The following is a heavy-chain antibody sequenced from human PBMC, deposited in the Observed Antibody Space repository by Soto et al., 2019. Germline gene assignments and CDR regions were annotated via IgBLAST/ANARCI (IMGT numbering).Heavy chain of an antibody. Sequence: ASVKVSCKASGYTFTGYYMHWVRQAPGQGLEWMGWINPNSGGTYYAQKFQGWVTMTRDTSISTAYMELSRLRSDDTAVYYCARAEQQLVREYFDYWGQGTLVTVSS. D-gene: IGHD6-13*01. J-gene: IGHJ4*02. CDR1: GYTFTGYY. CDR3: ARAEQQLVREYFDY. V-gene: IGHV1-2*04. CDR2: INPNSGGT.